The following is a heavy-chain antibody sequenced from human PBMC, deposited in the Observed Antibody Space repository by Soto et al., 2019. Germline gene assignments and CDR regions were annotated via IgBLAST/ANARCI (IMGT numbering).Heavy chain of an antibody. V-gene: IGHV5-51*01. CDR3: ASQGRTYYYDSSGYYQNDYYGMDV. CDR2: IYPGDSDT. CDR1: GYSFTSYW. Sequence: GESLKISCKGSGYSFTSYWIGWVRQMPGKGLEWMGIIYPGDSDTRYSPSLQGQVTISADKSISTAYLQWSSLKASDTAMYYCASQGRTYYYDSSGYYQNDYYGMDVWGQGTTVTVSS. D-gene: IGHD3-22*01. J-gene: IGHJ6*02.